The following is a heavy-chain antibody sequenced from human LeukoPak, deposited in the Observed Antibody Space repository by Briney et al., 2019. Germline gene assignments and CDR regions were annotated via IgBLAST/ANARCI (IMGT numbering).Heavy chain of an antibody. D-gene: IGHD3-10*01. J-gene: IGHJ4*02. CDR3: ARDRRPGDHYFDY. Sequence: GGSLRLSCAASGFTFSSYWMSWVRQAPGKGLEWVANIKQDGSEKYYVDSVKGRFTISGDNAKNSLYLQMNSLRAEDTALYYCARDRRPGDHYFDYWGQGTLVTVSS. CDR1: GFTFSSYW. CDR2: IKQDGSEK. V-gene: IGHV3-7*01.